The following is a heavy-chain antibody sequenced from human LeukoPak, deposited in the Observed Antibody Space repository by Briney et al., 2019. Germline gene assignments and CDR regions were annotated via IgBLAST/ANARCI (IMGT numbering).Heavy chain of an antibody. Sequence: GESLKISCKGSGYSFTNYWIGLVREMPGKGLELMGIIYPGDSDTRYSPSFQGQVTISADKSISTAYLQWSSLKASDTAIYYCARQTFTSMVRWFDPWGQGTLVTVSS. V-gene: IGHV5-51*01. CDR3: ARQTFTSMVRWFDP. J-gene: IGHJ5*02. CDR1: GYSFTNYW. CDR2: IYPGDSDT. D-gene: IGHD3-10*01.